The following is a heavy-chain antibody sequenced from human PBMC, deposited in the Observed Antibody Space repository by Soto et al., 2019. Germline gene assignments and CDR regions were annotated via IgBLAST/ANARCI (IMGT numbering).Heavy chain of an antibody. D-gene: IGHD6-13*01. CDR3: AIIAAAATHTTPDY. V-gene: IGHV3-33*01. CDR2: IWYDGSDK. J-gene: IGHJ4*02. CDR1: GFTFSSYG. Sequence: PGGSLRLSCAASGFTFSSYGMHWVRQAPGKGLEWVAVIWYDGSDKYYADSVKGRFTISRDNSKNTLYLQMNSLRAEDTAVYYCAIIAAAATHTTPDYWGQGTLVTVSS.